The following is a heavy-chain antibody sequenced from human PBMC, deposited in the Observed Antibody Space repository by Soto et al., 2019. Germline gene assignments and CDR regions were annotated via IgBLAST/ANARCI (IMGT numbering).Heavy chain of an antibody. D-gene: IGHD2-8*02. V-gene: IGHV1-18*01. Sequence: GASVKVSCKASGYTFTSYGISWVRQAPGQGLEWMGWISAYNGNTNYAQKLQGRVTMSVDTSKNQFFLNLTSVTAADTAVYYCARDGSTGSSYKNYFDPWGQGTPVTVSS. CDR3: ARDGSTGSSYKNYFDP. J-gene: IGHJ5*02. CDR2: ISAYNGNT. CDR1: GYTFTSYG.